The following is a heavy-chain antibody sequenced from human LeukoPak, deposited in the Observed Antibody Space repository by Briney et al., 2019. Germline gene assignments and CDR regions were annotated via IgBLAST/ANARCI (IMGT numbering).Heavy chain of an antibody. CDR3: ARDYHDSSGSYGVDF. V-gene: IGHV3-23*01. CDR1: GFTFSSYS. J-gene: IGHJ4*02. Sequence: PGGSLRLSCAASGFTFSSYSMNWVRQAPGKGLERVSVISGSGGTTHYAESVKGRFTLSRDNSKNTLYMQMNSLRAEDTAVYYCARDYHDSSGSYGVDFWGQGTLVTVSS. D-gene: IGHD3-22*01. CDR2: ISGSGGTT.